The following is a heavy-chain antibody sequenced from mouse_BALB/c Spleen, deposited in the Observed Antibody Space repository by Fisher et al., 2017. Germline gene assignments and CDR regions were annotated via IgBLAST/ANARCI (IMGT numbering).Heavy chain of an antibody. Sequence: QKFKGKATLTVDKSSSTAYMELSSLTSEDSAVYYCASGYFDVWGAGTTVTVSS. CDR3: ASGYFDV. V-gene: IGHV1-69*02. J-gene: IGHJ1*01.